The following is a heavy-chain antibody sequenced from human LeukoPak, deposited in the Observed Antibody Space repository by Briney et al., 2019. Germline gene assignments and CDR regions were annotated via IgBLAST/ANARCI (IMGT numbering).Heavy chain of an antibody. V-gene: IGHV3-23*01. CDR1: GFTFSSYA. CDR2: ISGSGGST. J-gene: IGHJ4*02. CDR3: AKDGAPPTFEWTTVVTFPFDY. Sequence: GGSLRLSCAASGFTFSSYAMSWVRQAPGKGLEWASAISGSGGSTYYADSVKGRFTISRDNSKNTLYLQMNSLRAEDTAVYYCAKDGAPPTFEWTTVVTFPFDYWGQGTLVTVSS. D-gene: IGHD4-23*01.